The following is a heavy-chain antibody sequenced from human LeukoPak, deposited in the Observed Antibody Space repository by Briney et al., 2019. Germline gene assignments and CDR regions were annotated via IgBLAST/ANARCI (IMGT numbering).Heavy chain of an antibody. CDR2: LNGSGSGT. CDR1: GITLSNYG. V-gene: IGHV3-23*01. Sequence: GGSLRLSCAVSGITLSNYGMSWVRQAPGKGLEWFAGLNGSGSGTNYADSVKGRFTISRDNAKTTLYLQMNSLRAEDTAVYFCAKRGVVIRVILVGFHKEAYYFDSWGQGALVTVSS. CDR3: AKRGVVIRVILVGFHKEAYYFDS. D-gene: IGHD3-10*01. J-gene: IGHJ4*02.